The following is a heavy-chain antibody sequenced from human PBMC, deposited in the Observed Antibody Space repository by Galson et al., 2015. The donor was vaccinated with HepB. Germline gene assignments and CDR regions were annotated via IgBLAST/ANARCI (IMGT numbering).Heavy chain of an antibody. CDR1: GFTFDNYA. Sequence: SLRLSCAESGFTFDNYAVSWVRQAPGKGLEWVSIISGDGRRANYADSVRARFTISRDNSEGTLYLQMKSLRAEDTAVYYCAKTSLRPVVCDPVFGYWGQGTLFTVSS. CDR2: ISGDGRRA. D-gene: IGHD4-23*01. J-gene: IGHJ4*02. V-gene: IGHV3-23*01. CDR3: AKTSLRPVVCDPVFGY.